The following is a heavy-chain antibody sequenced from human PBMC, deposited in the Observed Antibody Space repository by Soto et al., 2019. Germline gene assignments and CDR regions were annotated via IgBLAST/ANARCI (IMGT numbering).Heavy chain of an antibody. CDR1: GVSVSSNTAS. CDR3: AKGDNLGPKTGYAFDP. D-gene: IGHD5-12*01. Sequence: PSQTLSLTCALSGVSVSSNTASWNWIRPSPSRGLEWLGRTYFRSKWYNDYAVSVKSRIIINPDTSNNQFSLQLNSVTPEDTAVYFCAKGDNLGPKTGYAFDPWGQGIMVTVSS. V-gene: IGHV6-1*01. CDR2: TYFRSKWYN. J-gene: IGHJ5*02.